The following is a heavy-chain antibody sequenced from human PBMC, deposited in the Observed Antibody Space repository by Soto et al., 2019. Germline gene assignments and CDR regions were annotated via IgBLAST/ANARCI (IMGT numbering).Heavy chain of an antibody. CDR2: IYYSGST. Sequence: SETLSLTCTVSGGSISSYYWSWIRQPPGKGLEWIGYIYYSGSTNYNPSLKSRVTISVDTSKNQFSLKLSSVTAADTAVYYWARQTDSGWAFFDYWGQGTLVTVSS. V-gene: IGHV4-59*08. D-gene: IGHD6-19*01. CDR1: GGSISSYY. J-gene: IGHJ4*02. CDR3: ARQTDSGWAFFDY.